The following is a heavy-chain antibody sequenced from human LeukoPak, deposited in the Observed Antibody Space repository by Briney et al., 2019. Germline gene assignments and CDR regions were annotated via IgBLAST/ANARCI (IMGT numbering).Heavy chain of an antibody. CDR1: GYTFTSYG. Sequence: SVNVSCTASGYTFTSYGISWVRQAPGQGLEWMGGIIPIFGTANYAQKFQGRVTITADESTSTAYMELSSLRSEDTAVYYCARKSIAVAGTGFDYWGQGTLVTVSS. CDR3: ARKSIAVAGTGFDY. J-gene: IGHJ4*02. CDR2: IIPIFGTA. V-gene: IGHV1-69*13. D-gene: IGHD6-19*01.